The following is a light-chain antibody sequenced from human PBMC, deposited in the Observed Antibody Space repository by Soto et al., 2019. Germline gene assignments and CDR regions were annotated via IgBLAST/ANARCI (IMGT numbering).Light chain of an antibody. CDR3: HQSYSTPPYT. Sequence: DIQMTQSPSSLSASVGDRVTITCRASQSISSYLNWYQQKPGKAPKLLIYAASSLQSGVPSRFSGSGSGTDFTLTISRLQPEDFATYYCHQSYSTPPYTFGQGTKLEIK. CDR1: QSISSY. J-gene: IGKJ2*01. CDR2: AAS. V-gene: IGKV1-39*01.